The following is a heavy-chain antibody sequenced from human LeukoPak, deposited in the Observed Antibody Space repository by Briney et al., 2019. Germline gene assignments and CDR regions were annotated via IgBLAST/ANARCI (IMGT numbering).Heavy chain of an antibody. CDR1: GFTFSSYA. CDR2: IGGSGGST. J-gene: IGHJ5*02. Sequence: GGSLRLSCAASGFTFSSYAMSWARQAPGKGLEWVSTIGGSGGSTYYADSVKGRFTIPRDNCKNTLYLQMDSLRAEDTAVYYCAKDYCVSGSYCWFDPWGQGTLVTVSS. CDR3: AKDYCVSGSYCWFDP. D-gene: IGHD3-10*01. V-gene: IGHV3-23*01.